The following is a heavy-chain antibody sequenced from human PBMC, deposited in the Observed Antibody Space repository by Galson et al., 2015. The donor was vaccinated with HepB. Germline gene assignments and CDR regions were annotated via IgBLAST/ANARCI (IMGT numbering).Heavy chain of an antibody. D-gene: IGHD3-10*01. J-gene: IGHJ4*02. CDR3: AREQSYGSGSYYLYYFDY. CDR2: ISASGST. CDR1: GGSISSNNYY. Sequence: TLSLTCTVSGGSISSNNYYWSWIRQPAGKGLEWIGRISASGSTNYNPSLKSRVTMSVETSKNQFSLKLSSVTAADTAVYYCAREQSYGSGSYYLYYFDYWGQGTLVTVSS. V-gene: IGHV4-61*02.